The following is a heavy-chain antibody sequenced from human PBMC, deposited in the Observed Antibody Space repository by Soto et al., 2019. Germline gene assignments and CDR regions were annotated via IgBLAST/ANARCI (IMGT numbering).Heavy chain of an antibody. CDR1: VFPFSTFA. V-gene: IGHV3-23*01. CDR3: AKDHGDYAFDY. J-gene: IGHJ4*02. CDR2: LSGNGFKT. Sequence: GSLRLSCAASVFPFSTFALSWVRQAPGKGLEWVSGLSGNGFKTYYADSVKGRFTISRDNSRYTLYLQIHSLRAEDTAIYFCAKDHGDYAFDYWGQGTLVTVS. D-gene: IGHD4-17*01.